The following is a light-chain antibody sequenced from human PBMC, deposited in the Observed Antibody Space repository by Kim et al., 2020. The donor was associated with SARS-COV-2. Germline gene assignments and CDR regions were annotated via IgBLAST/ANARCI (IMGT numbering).Light chain of an antibody. CDR1: KTISKW. V-gene: IGKV1-5*01. CDR2: DAS. J-gene: IGKJ2*01. CDR3: QQYRGYPYT. Sequence: SVGDRVTITCRASKTISKWLAWYQKKPGKAPKLLIYDASSLESGVPLRFRGSWSGTEFTLTISSLQPDDFVTYYCQQYRGYPYTSGQGTKLEI.